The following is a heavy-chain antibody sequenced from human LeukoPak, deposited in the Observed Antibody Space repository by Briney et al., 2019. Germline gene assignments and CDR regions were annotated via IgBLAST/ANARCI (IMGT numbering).Heavy chain of an antibody. CDR3: ARDRGYCSGGSCYSNAFDI. D-gene: IGHD2-15*01. CDR1: GFTFSNYA. V-gene: IGHV3-23*01. J-gene: IGHJ3*02. Sequence: GGSLRLSCLASGFTFSNYAMSWVRQAPGKGLEWVSGITISGRTAYYADSVKGRFTISRDNFKNTLYLQMNSLRAEDTAVYYCARDRGYCSGGSCYSNAFDIWGQGTMVTVSS. CDR2: ITISGRTA.